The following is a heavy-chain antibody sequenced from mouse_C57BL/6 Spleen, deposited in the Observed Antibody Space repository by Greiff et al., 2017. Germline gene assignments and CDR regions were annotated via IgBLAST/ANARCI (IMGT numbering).Heavy chain of an antibody. CDR3: TRGNYYGSSFHYYAMDY. CDR2: IDPETGGT. CDR1: GYTFTDYE. V-gene: IGHV1-15*01. D-gene: IGHD1-1*01. J-gene: IGHJ4*01. Sequence: QVQLKQSGAELVRPGASVTLSCKASGYTFTDYEMHWVKQTPVHGLEWIGAIDPETGGTAYNQKFKGKAILTADKSSSTAYMELRSLTSEDSAVYYCTRGNYYGSSFHYYAMDYWGQGTSVTVSS.